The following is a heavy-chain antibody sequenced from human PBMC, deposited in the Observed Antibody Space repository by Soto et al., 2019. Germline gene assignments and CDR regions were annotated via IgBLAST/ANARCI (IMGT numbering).Heavy chain of an antibody. J-gene: IGHJ3*02. V-gene: IGHV3-23*01. D-gene: IGHD3-22*01. Sequence: PGGSLRLSCAASGFTFSSYAMSWVRQAPGKGLEWVSAISGSGGSTYYADSVKGRFTISRDNSKNTLYLQMNSLGAEDTAVHYCAKGYRYYYDSSGYYDAAFDIWGQGTMVTVSS. CDR2: ISGSGGST. CDR1: GFTFSSYA. CDR3: AKGYRYYYDSSGYYDAAFDI.